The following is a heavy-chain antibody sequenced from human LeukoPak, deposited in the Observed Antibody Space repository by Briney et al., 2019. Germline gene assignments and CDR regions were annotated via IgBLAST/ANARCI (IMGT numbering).Heavy chain of an antibody. J-gene: IGHJ4*02. CDR3: ARDPTDY. Sequence: PGTSLRLSCAASGITFSRTGVHWVRQAPGKGLEWVAVIWNDGSNKYYADSVKGRFTISRDNAKNSLYLQMNSLRAEDTAVYYCARDPTDYWGQGTLVTVSS. V-gene: IGHV3-33*01. CDR1: GITFSRTG. CDR2: IWNDGSNK.